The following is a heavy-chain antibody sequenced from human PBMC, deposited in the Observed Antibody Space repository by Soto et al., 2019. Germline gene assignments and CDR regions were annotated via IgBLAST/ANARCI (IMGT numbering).Heavy chain of an antibody. CDR3: ARDHCSSASCWNWFDP. Sequence: GGSLRLSCAASGFTFSNYGMHWVRQAPGKGLEWVAVIWYDGSNKCYADSVEGRFTISRDNSKNTLYLQMNSLRAEDTAIHYCARDHCSSASCWNWFDPWGPGTLVTVSS. J-gene: IGHJ5*02. V-gene: IGHV3-33*01. CDR2: IWYDGSNK. CDR1: GFTFSNYG. D-gene: IGHD2-2*01.